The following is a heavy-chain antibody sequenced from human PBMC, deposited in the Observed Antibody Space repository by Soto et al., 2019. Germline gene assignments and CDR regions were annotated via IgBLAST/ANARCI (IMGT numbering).Heavy chain of an antibody. J-gene: IGHJ6*02. V-gene: IGHV4-59*01. CDR2: IYYSGST. D-gene: IGHD6-6*01. CDR1: GCSISSYY. CDR3: ARDRIAARPADYYYYYGMDV. Sequence: SETLSLTCTVSGCSISSYYWSWIRQPPGKGLEWIGYIYYSGSTNYNPSLKSRVTISVDTSKNQFSLKLSSVTAADTAVYYCARDRIAARPADYYYYYGMDVWGQGTTVTVSS.